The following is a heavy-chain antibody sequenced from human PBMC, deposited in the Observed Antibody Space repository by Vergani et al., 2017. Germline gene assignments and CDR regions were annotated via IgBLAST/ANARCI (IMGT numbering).Heavy chain of an antibody. J-gene: IGHJ4*02. CDR3: ARQDILTGLNDY. D-gene: IGHD3-9*01. V-gene: IGHV3-9*01. CDR1: GFTFDDYA. Sequence: EVQLVESGGGLVQPGRSLRLSCAASGFTFDDYAMHWVRQAPGKGLEWVSGISWNSGSIGYADSVKGRFTISRDNAKNSLYLQMNSLRAEDTAVYYCARQDILTGLNDYWGQGTLVTVSS. CDR2: ISWNSGSI.